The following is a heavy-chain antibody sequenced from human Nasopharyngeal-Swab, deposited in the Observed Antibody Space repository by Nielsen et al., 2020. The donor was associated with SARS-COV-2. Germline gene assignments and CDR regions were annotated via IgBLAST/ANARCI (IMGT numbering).Heavy chain of an antibody. CDR3: APGSSGYTNEGPFDY. CDR1: GFTFSSYA. Sequence: SLKISCAASGFTFSSYAMHWVRQAPGKGLEWVSGISWNSGSIGYADSVKGRFTISRDNAKNSLYLQMNSLRAEDTALYYCAPGSSGYTNEGPFDYWGQGTLVTVSS. J-gene: IGHJ4*02. V-gene: IGHV3-9*01. D-gene: IGHD3-22*01. CDR2: ISWNSGSI.